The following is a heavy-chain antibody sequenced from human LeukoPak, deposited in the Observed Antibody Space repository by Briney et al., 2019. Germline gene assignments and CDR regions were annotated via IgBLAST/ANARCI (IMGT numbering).Heavy chain of an antibody. J-gene: IGHJ4*02. CDR3: ARESIRIVGAAKVKFFDY. CDR2: INPDSGDT. V-gene: IGHV1-2*02. D-gene: IGHD1-26*01. CDR1: GYTFTGHY. Sequence: ASVKVSCKASGYTFTGHYIHWVRQAPGEGLEWMGRINPDSGDTNYAQTFEGRVTMTRDTSISTASLDLSKLRSDDTAVYYCARESIRIVGAAKVKFFDYWGQGTLLTVSS.